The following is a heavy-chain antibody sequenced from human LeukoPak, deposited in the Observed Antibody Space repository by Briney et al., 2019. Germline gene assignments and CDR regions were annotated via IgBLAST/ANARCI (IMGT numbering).Heavy chain of an antibody. CDR2: ISYDGSNK. D-gene: IGHD3-22*01. J-gene: IGHJ4*02. CDR1: GFTFSSYA. CDR3: AKAFDSSGYYFNYFDY. V-gene: IGHV3-30-3*01. Sequence: PGGSLRLSCAASGFTFSSYAMRWVRQAPGKGLEWVAVISYDGSNKYYADSVKGRFTISRDNSKNTLYLQMNSLRAEDTAVYYCAKAFDSSGYYFNYFDYWGQGTLVTVSS.